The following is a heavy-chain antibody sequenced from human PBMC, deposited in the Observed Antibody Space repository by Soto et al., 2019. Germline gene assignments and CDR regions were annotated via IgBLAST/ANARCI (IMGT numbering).Heavy chain of an antibody. CDR2: IYYSGST. CDR1: GGSISSGGYY. V-gene: IGHV4-31*03. J-gene: IGHJ4*02. Sequence: TLSLTCTVSGGSISSGGYYWSWIRQHPGKGLEWIGYIYYSGSTYYNPSLKSRVTISVDTSKNQFSLKLSSVTAADTAVYYCATVGGYDGYFDYWGQGTLVTVSS. CDR3: ATVGGYDGYFDY. D-gene: IGHD5-12*01.